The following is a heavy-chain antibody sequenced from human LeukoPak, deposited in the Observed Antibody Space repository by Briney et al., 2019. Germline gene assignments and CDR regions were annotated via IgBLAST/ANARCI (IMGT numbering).Heavy chain of an antibody. CDR3: AKAKSYSAGSSGY. CDR1: GFTFSSYD. V-gene: IGHV3-30*18. J-gene: IGHJ4*02. Sequence: GGSLRLSCAASGFTFSSYDMHWVRQAPGKGLEWVAVISYDGSTIYYADSVKGRFTISRDNSKNTLYLQMNGLEAEDTAVYYCAKAKSYSAGSSGYWGQGTPVTVSS. CDR2: ISYDGSTI. D-gene: IGHD5-18*01.